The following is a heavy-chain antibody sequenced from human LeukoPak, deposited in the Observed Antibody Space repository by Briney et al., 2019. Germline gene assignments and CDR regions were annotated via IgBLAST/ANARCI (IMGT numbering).Heavy chain of an antibody. J-gene: IGHJ5*02. CDR3: ARIVPQYFWSGNNWFDP. CDR2: IYHSGST. CDR1: GGSISSSNW. Sequence: PSGTLSLTCAVSGGSISSSNWWSWVRQPPGKGLEWIGEIYHSGSTNYNPSLKSRVTISVDTSKNQFSLKLSSVTAADTAVYYCARIVPQYFWSGNNWFDPWGQGTLVTVSS. V-gene: IGHV4-4*02. D-gene: IGHD3-3*01.